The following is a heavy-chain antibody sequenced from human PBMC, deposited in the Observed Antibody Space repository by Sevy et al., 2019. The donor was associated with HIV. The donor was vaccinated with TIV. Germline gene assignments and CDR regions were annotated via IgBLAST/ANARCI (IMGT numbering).Heavy chain of an antibody. CDR3: ARDGKKTEVRGVISRIAIPRTDY. Sequence: GGSLRLSCVTSGFTFSSYAMHWVRQAPGKGLEWVAVISYDGSNKYYADSVKGRFTISRDNSKNTLYLQMNSLRAEDTAVYYCARDGKKTEVRGVISRIAIPRTDYWGQGTLVTVSS. D-gene: IGHD3-10*01. J-gene: IGHJ4*02. CDR2: ISYDGSNK. CDR1: GFTFSSYA. V-gene: IGHV3-30-3*01.